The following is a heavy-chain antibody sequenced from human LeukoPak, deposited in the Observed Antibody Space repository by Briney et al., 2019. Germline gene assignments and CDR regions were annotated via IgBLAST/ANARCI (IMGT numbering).Heavy chain of an antibody. CDR3: AKQLRYCSDGSCYFPY. J-gene: IGHJ4*02. CDR2: ISNNGGYT. CDR1: GFTFSSSA. V-gene: IGHV3-23*01. Sequence: GGSLRLSCAASGFTFSSSAMSWVRQAPGKGPEWVSAISNNGGYTYYADSVQGRFTISRDNSKSTLCLQMNSLRAEDTAVYYCAKQLRYCSDGSCYFPYWGQGTLVTVSS. D-gene: IGHD2-15*01.